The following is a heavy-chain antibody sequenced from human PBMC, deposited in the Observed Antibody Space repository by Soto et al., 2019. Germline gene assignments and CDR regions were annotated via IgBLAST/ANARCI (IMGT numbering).Heavy chain of an antibody. CDR1: GYTFTIYY. V-gene: IGHV1-46*01. CDR3: ARERGPYSGYESV. J-gene: IGHJ4*02. CDR2: IIPSRGRT. D-gene: IGHD5-12*01. Sequence: ASVKVSCKASGYTFTIYYMHWVRQAPGQGLEWMGRIIPSRGRTNYAQKFQGRVTITADKSTSTAYMELSSLRSEDTAVYYCARERGPYSGYESVWGQGTLVTVSS.